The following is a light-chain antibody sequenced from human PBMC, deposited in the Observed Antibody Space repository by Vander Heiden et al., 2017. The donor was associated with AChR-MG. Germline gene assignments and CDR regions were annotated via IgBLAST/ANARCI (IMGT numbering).Light chain of an antibody. V-gene: IGKV1-39*01. Sequence: DIQMTQSPSSLSASVGDRVTITCRASQSISSYLNWYQQKPGKAPKLLIYAASSLQSGVPSRFSGSGSGTDFTLTISSLQPEDFATYYCQQSDSTLYTFGPGTKLKIK. J-gene: IGKJ2*01. CDR2: AAS. CDR3: QQSDSTLYT. CDR1: QSISSY.